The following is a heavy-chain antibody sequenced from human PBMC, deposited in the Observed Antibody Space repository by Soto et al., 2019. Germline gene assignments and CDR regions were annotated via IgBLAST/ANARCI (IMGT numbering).Heavy chain of an antibody. CDR1: GFTFSSYA. Sequence: GGSLRLSCAASGFTFSSYAMHWVRQAPGKGLEWVAVISYDGSNKYYADSVKGRFTISRDNSKNTLYLQMNSLRAEDTAVYYCVIYCGAGDSYLPDYWGRG. D-gene: IGHD2-21*01. CDR3: VIYCGAGDSYLPDY. V-gene: IGHV3-30-3*01. CDR2: ISYDGSNK. J-gene: IGHJ4*02.